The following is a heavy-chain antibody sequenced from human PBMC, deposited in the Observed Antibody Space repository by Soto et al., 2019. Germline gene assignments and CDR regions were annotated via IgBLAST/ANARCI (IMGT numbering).Heavy chain of an antibody. CDR1: GYSFTTYW. CDR3: ALNKTDYSYYGTDF. V-gene: IGHV5-51*01. J-gene: IGHJ6*02. Sequence: GASLKISCKGSGYSFTTYWIGWVRQMPGKGLEWMGIIYPGDSDTRYSPSFHGQATISADKYISTAYLQWSSLKASETDMYYCALNKTDYSYYGTDFWYQGTPITV. CDR2: IYPGDSDT.